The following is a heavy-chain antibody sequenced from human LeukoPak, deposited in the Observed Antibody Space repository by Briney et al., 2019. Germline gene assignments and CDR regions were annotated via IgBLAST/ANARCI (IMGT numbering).Heavy chain of an antibody. CDR3: ARGLWLVY. V-gene: IGHV4-34*01. J-gene: IGHJ4*02. CDR1: GGSFGGYY. D-gene: IGHD6-19*01. CDR2: INHSGST. Sequence: SETLSLTCAVYGGSFGGYYWSWIRQPPGKGLEWIGEINHSGSTNYNPSLKSRATISVDTSKNQFSLKLSSVTAADTAVYYCARGLWLVYWGQGTLVTVSS.